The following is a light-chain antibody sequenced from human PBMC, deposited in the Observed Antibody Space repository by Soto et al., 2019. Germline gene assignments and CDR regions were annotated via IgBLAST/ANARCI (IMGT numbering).Light chain of an antibody. CDR2: DAS. CDR3: QQYNSLWT. CDR1: QSISSW. V-gene: IGKV1-5*01. Sequence: DIQMTQSPSTLSASVGDRVTITCRASQSISSWLAWYQQKPGKAPKLLIYDASSLESGVPSRFSGSGYGKEFTLTISSLQPDDFATYYCQQYNSLWTFGQGTKVEIK. J-gene: IGKJ1*01.